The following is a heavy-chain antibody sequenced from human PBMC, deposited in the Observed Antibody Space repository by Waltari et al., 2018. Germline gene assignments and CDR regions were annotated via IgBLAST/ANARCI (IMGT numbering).Heavy chain of an antibody. CDR3: ARDQAAAGNPCDY. D-gene: IGHD6-13*01. Sequence: QVQLVESGGGVVQPGRSLRLSCAASGFTFSNFAMHWVRQAPGKGLEWGAVISYDATNKFYADSVKGRFTISRDNSKNTLHLQMNSLRVEDTAVYYCARDQAAAGNPCDYWGQGTLVTVSS. V-gene: IGHV3-30*01. CDR2: ISYDATNK. CDR1: GFTFSNFA. J-gene: IGHJ4*02.